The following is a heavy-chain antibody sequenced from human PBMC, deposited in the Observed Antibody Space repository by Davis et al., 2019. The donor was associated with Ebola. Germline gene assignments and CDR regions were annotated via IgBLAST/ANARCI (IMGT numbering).Heavy chain of an antibody. CDR1: GGSFSGYY. Sequence: GSLRLSCAVYGGSFSGYYWSWIRQPPGKGLEWIGEINHSGSTNYNPSLKSRVTISVDTSKNQFSLKLSSVTAADTAVYYCARAASLTIFGVVGNWFDPWGQGTLVTVSS. J-gene: IGHJ5*02. V-gene: IGHV4-34*01. CDR2: INHSGST. D-gene: IGHD3-3*01. CDR3: ARAASLTIFGVVGNWFDP.